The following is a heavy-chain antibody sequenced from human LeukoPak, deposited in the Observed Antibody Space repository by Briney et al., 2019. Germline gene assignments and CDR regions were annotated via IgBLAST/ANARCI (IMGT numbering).Heavy chain of an antibody. CDR3: ARSTLSSGWYHY. J-gene: IGHJ4*02. D-gene: IGHD6-19*01. CDR1: GGSISSYS. CDR2: IHYSGST. Sequence: PSETLSLTCTVSGGSISSYSWSWIRQPPGKGLEWIGYIHYSGSTNYNPSLKSRVTISEDTSKNQFSLKLSSVTAGDTAVYYCARSTLSSGWYHYWGQGTLVTVSS. V-gene: IGHV4-59*01.